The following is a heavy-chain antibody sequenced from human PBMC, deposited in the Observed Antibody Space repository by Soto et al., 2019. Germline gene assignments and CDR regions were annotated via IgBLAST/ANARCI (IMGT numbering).Heavy chain of an antibody. Sequence: GGSLRLSCAASGFTFSNAWMNWVRQAPGKGLEWVGRIKSKTDGGTTDYAAPVKGRFTISRDDSKNTLYLQMNSLKTEDTAVYYCTTAASGSYYDPWSRGFDYWGQGTLVTVSS. V-gene: IGHV3-15*07. D-gene: IGHD1-26*01. CDR1: GFTFSNAW. CDR2: IKSKTDGGTT. J-gene: IGHJ4*02. CDR3: TTAASGSYYDPWSRGFDY.